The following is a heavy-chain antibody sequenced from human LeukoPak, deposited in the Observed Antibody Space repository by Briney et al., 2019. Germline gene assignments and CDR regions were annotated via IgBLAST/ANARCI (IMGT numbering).Heavy chain of an antibody. CDR3: ARDVVAAAGTWDY. V-gene: IGHV4-34*01. CDR1: GGSFSGYY. CDR2: INHSGST. D-gene: IGHD6-13*01. J-gene: IGHJ4*02. Sequence: PSETLSLACAVYGGSFSGYYWSWIRQPPGKGLEWIGEINHSGSTNYNPSLKSRVTMSVDTSKNQFSLKLSSVTAADTTVYYCARDVVAAAGTWDYWGQGTLVTVSS.